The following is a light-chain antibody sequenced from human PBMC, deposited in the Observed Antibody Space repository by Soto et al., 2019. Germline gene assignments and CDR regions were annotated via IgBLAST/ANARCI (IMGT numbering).Light chain of an antibody. Sequence: QSALTQPASVSGSPGQSITISCTGTSSDVGGYNYVSWYQQHPGKAPKLMIYDVSNRPSGVSNRFSGSKSGNTASLTTSGLQAEDEADYYCSSYTSSSTFHVVFGGGTKLTVL. CDR2: DVS. CDR1: SSDVGGYNY. CDR3: SSYTSSSTFHVV. J-gene: IGLJ2*01. V-gene: IGLV2-14*01.